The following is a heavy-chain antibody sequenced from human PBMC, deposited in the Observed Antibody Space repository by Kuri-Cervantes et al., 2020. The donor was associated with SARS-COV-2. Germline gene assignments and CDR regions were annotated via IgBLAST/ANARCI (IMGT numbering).Heavy chain of an antibody. J-gene: IGHJ6*03. D-gene: IGHD3-22*01. Sequence: GESLKISCAASGFTFSSYSMNRVRQAPGKGLEWVSYISSSSSTIYYADSVKGRFTISRDNAKNSLYLQMNSLRAEDTAVYYCSRTYDSSGSLYYYYYMDVWGKGTTVTVSS. CDR1: GFTFSSYS. CDR2: ISSSSSTI. V-gene: IGHV3-48*01. CDR3: SRTYDSSGSLYYYYYMDV.